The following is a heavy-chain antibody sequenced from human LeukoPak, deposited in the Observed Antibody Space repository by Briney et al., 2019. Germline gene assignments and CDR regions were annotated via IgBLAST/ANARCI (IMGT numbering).Heavy chain of an antibody. CDR2: IGTAGDT. CDR3: ARAGKITMVRGVKGGEYYYYYYGMDV. CDR1: GFTFSSYD. D-gene: IGHD3-10*01. Sequence: GGSLRLSCAASGFTFSSYDMHWVRQATGKGLEWVSAIGTAGDTYYPGSVRGRFTISRENAKNSLYLQMNSLRAGDTAVYYCARAGKITMVRGVKGGEYYYYYYGMDVWGQGTTVTVSS. V-gene: IGHV3-13*01. J-gene: IGHJ6*02.